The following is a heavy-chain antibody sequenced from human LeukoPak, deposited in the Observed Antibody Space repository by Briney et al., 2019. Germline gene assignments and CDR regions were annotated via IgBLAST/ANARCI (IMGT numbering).Heavy chain of an antibody. CDR3: ARDGGSYYSPSDY. CDR2: IIPILGVA. J-gene: IGHJ4*02. D-gene: IGHD1-26*01. V-gene: IGHV1-69*04. CDR1: GGTFSSYA. Sequence: SVKVSCKASGGTFSSYAISWVRQAPGQGLEWMGRIIPILGVANYAQKFQGRVTITADKSTSTAYMELSSLRSEDTAVYYCARDGGSYYSPSDYWGQGTLVTVSS.